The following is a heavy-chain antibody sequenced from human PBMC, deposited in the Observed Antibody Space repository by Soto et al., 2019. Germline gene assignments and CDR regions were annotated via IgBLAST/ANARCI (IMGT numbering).Heavy chain of an antibody. D-gene: IGHD3-9*01. J-gene: IGHJ4*02. Sequence: QVQLQESGPGLVKPSETLSLTCTVSGGSTSSYYWSWIQQPPGKGLEWIAYIYYSGTTNYNPSLKSQVTISIDTTKNQFSLKLSSVTAADTAVYYCARLLGGDVLTGQHYYFDNWGQGTLVTVSS. CDR3: ARLLGGDVLTGQHYYFDN. V-gene: IGHV4-59*08. CDR1: GGSTSSYY. CDR2: IYYSGTT.